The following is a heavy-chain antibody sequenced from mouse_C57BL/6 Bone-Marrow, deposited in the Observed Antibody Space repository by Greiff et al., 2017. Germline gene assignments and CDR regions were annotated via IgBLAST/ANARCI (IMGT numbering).Heavy chain of an antibody. CDR3: ARRRTVVAFDY. V-gene: IGHV5-6*01. CDR1: GFTFSSYG. Sequence: EVHLVESGGDLVKPGGSLKLSCAASGFTFSSYGMSWVRQTPDKRLEWVATISSGGSYTYYPDSVKGRFTISRDNAKNTLYLQMSSLKSEDTAMYYCARRRTVVAFDYWGQGTTLTVSS. CDR2: ISSGGSYT. J-gene: IGHJ2*01. D-gene: IGHD1-1*01.